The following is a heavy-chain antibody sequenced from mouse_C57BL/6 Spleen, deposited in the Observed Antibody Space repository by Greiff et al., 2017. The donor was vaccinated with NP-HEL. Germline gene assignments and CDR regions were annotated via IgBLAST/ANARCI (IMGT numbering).Heavy chain of an antibody. Sequence: VQLQQSVAELVRPGASVKLSCTASGFNIKNTYMHWVKQRPEQGLEWIGRIYPANGYNKFAPKFQGKATITANTASNTAYLQISRLTSEDTAIYYCARGVRHYYAMDYWGQGTSVTVSS. D-gene: IGHD1-2*01. CDR3: ARGVRHYYAMDY. CDR2: IYPANGYN. J-gene: IGHJ4*01. V-gene: IGHV14-3*01. CDR1: GFNIKNTY.